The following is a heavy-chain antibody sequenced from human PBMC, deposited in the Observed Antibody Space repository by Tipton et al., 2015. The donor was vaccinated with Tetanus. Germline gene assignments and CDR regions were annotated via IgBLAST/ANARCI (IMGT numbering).Heavy chain of an antibody. V-gene: IGHV3-21*01. D-gene: IGHD3-9*01. CDR1: GFTFSSYS. Sequence: SLRLSCAASGFTFSSYSMNWVRQAPGKGLEWVSSISSSSSYIYYADSVKGRFTISRDNAKNSLYLQMNSLRAEDTAVYYCAGRRTDYDILTGAAGYWGQGTLVTVSS. J-gene: IGHJ4*02. CDR2: ISSSSSYI. CDR3: AGRRTDYDILTGAAGY.